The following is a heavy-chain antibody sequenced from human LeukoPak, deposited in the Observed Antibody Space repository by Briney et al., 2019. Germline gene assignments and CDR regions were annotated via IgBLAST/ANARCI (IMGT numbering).Heavy chain of an antibody. J-gene: IGHJ3*02. Sequence: PGRSLRLSCAASGFTFDDYAMHWVRQAPGKGLEWVGRARNKANSYTTEYAASVKGRFTISRDDSENSLYLQMNSLKTEDTAVYYCARVRYCSSTTCRGAFDIWGQGTMVTVSS. V-gene: IGHV3-72*01. CDR3: ARVRYCSSTTCRGAFDI. CDR1: GFTFDDYA. D-gene: IGHD2-2*01. CDR2: ARNKANSYTT.